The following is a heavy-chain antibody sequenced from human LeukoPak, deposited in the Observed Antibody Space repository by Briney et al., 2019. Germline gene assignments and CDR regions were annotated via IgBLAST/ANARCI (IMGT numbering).Heavy chain of an antibody. Sequence: GGSLRLSCSASGFTFSWYAMHWVRQAPGKGLEYVSSISSNGGSTYYADSVKGRFTISRDNSKNTLYLQMSSLRAEDTAVYYCVKGSSGWYEGYFDYWGQGTLVTVSS. CDR1: GFTFSWYA. CDR3: VKGSSGWYEGYFDY. D-gene: IGHD6-19*01. V-gene: IGHV3-64D*09. J-gene: IGHJ4*02. CDR2: ISSNGGST.